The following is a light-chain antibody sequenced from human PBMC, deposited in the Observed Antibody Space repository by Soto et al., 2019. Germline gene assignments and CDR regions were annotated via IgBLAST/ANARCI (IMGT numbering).Light chain of an antibody. J-gene: IGLJ2*01. V-gene: IGLV2-8*01. CDR1: NSDVGLYNF. CDR3: CSYGGRNSVL. CDR2: EVT. Sequence: QSVLTQPPSASGSPGQSVTISCTGTNSDVGLYNFVSWYQHHPGNAPKLIIYEVTKRPSGVPDRFSGSKSGNTASLTVSGLRAEDEADYYCCSYGGRNSVLFGRGTKVTVL.